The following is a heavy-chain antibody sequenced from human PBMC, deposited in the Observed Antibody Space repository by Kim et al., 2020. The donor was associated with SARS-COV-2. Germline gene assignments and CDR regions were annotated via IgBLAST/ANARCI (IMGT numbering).Heavy chain of an antibody. J-gene: IGHJ4*02. CDR3: ARDLHCGGDCYRFDY. CDR1: GYTFTSYY. Sequence: ASVKVSCKASGYTFTSYYMHWVRQAPGQGLEWMGVINPSGGSTSYAQKFQGRVTMTRDTSTSTVYMELSSLRSEDTAVYYCARDLHCGGDCYRFDYWGQGTLVTVSS. D-gene: IGHD2-21*02. V-gene: IGHV1-46*01. CDR2: INPSGGST.